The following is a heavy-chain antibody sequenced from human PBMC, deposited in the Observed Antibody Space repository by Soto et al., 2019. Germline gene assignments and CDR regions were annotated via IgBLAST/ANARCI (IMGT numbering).Heavy chain of an antibody. V-gene: IGHV3-74*01. CDR1: GFTFSDHW. Sequence: EVNLVESGGGLVQPGGSLRLSCAVSGFTFSDHWMHWVRQGPGKGLEWVARVNNDGDGTFYADSAKGRFIISRENAKNILYLEMSMLRVEDTAAYFCVRAGYCGGTCSYWYFDLWGRGTPVTVSS. J-gene: IGHJ2*01. CDR2: VNNDGDGT. CDR3: VRAGYCGGTCSYWYFDL. D-gene: IGHD2-15*01.